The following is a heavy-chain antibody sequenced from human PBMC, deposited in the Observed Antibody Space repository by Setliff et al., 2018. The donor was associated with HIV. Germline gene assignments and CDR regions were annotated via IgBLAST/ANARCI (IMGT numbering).Heavy chain of an antibody. Sequence: SETLSLTCAVYGGSFSGYYWSWIRQSPGKGLEWIGEINHSGSTNYNPSLKSRVTILGDTSKNQFSLKLSSVTAADTAVYYCARRAGSDYFTRFDRWGQGTLVTVSS. V-gene: IGHV4-34*01. CDR1: GGSFSGYY. CDR2: INHSGST. CDR3: ARRAGSDYFTRFDR. D-gene: IGHD3-10*01. J-gene: IGHJ4*02.